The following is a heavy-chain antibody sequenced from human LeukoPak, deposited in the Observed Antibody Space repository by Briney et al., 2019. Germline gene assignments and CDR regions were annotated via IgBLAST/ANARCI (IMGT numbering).Heavy chain of an antibody. CDR1: GFTFSSSA. V-gene: IGHV3-23*01. CDR2: ISGSGSGGST. CDR3: AKSGYNRFDY. J-gene: IGHJ4*02. Sequence: GGSLRLSCAASGFTFSSSAMSRVRQAPGKGLEWVSSISGSGSGGSTYYADSVKGRFTISRDNSKNTLYLQMNSPRVEDTAVYYCAKSGYNRFDYWGQGTLVTVSS. D-gene: IGHD5-24*01.